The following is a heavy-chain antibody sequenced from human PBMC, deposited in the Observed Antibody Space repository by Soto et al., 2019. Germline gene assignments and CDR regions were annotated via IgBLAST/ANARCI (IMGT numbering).Heavy chain of an antibody. V-gene: IGHV1-8*01. D-gene: IGHD1-26*01. CDR2: MDPNSGAT. Sequence: QVQLVQSGAEVKKPGASVRVSCKAYGYAFPSHDVNWVRQASGQGLEWMGWMDPNSGATGFAPKFQGRVPLTRNTSISTAYMDLSSLTSEDTAVYYCARQAPCGRAPDAYYSSALDVWGQGTKVTVSS. CDR3: ARQAPCGRAPDAYYSSALDV. J-gene: IGHJ6*02. CDR1: GYAFPSHD.